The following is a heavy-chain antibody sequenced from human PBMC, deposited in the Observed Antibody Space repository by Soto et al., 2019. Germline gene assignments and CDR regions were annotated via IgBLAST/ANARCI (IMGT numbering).Heavy chain of an antibody. Sequence: PSETLSLTCAVSGYSISSGYYWGWIRQPPGKGLEWIGSIYHSGSTYYNPSLKSRVTISVDTSKNQFSLKLSSVTAADTAVYYCARDLSSYDYYYYGMDVWGQGTTVTVSS. J-gene: IGHJ6*02. CDR3: ARDLSSYDYYYYGMDV. D-gene: IGHD5-18*01. CDR2: IYHSGST. V-gene: IGHV4-38-2*02. CDR1: GYSISSGYY.